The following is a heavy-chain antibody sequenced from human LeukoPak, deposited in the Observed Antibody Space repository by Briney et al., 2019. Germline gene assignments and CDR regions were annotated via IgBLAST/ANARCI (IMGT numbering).Heavy chain of an antibody. Sequence: RASVKVSCKASGYTFTGYYMHWVRQAPGQGLEWMGRINPNSGGTNYAQKFRGRVTMTRDTSISTAYMELSRLRSDDTAVYYCARLPGDVAQGPDWYFDLWGRGTLVTVSS. D-gene: IGHD3-10*01. CDR3: ARLPGDVAQGPDWYFDL. CDR1: GYTFTGYY. J-gene: IGHJ2*01. V-gene: IGHV1-2*06. CDR2: INPNSGGT.